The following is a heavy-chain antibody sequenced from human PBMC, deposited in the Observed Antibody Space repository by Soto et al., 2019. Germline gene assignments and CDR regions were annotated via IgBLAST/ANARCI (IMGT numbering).Heavy chain of an antibody. CDR3: AGLQINYYYMDV. J-gene: IGHJ6*03. Sequence: QVQLQESGPGLVKPSETLSLTCTVSGGSISSYYWNWIRQPPGKGLEWIGDIYYSGSSTYNPSLQSRVTISVDMSRHQFSLRLSSVTAADTAVYYCAGLQINYYYMDVWGKGTTVTVSS. V-gene: IGHV4-59*01. D-gene: IGHD1-1*01. CDR1: GGSISSYY. CDR2: IYYSGSS.